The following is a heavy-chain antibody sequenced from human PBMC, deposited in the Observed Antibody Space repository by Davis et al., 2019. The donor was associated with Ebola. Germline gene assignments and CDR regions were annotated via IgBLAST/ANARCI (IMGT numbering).Heavy chain of an antibody. Sequence: PGGSLRLSCAASGFTFSSYGMHWVRQAPGKGLEWVAVISYDGSNKYYADSVKGRFTISRDNSKNTLYLQMNSLRAEDTAVYYCARDAPMEAAPPPNYYYYGMDVWGQGTTVTVSS. J-gene: IGHJ6*02. CDR2: ISYDGSNK. CDR3: ARDAPMEAAPPPNYYYYGMDV. V-gene: IGHV3-30*03. CDR1: GFTFSSYG. D-gene: IGHD2-15*01.